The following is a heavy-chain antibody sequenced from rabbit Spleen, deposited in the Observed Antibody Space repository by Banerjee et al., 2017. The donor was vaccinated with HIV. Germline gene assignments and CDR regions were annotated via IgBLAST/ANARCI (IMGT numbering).Heavy chain of an antibody. CDR3: ARDPTYDGDSDTWVGDYFNL. J-gene: IGHJ4*01. CDR1: GFSFSNKAV. Sequence: QEQLVESGGGLVRPEGSLKLSCTASGFSFSNKAVMCWVRQAPGKGLQWIACINAVTGKAVYATWAKGRFTISKTSSTTVTLLMTSLTAADTATYFCARDPTYDGDSDTWVGDYFNLWGPGTLVTVS. D-gene: IGHD2-1*01. CDR2: INAVTGKA. V-gene: IGHV1S45*01.